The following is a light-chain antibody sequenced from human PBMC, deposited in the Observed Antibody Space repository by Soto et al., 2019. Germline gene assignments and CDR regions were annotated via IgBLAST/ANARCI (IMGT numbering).Light chain of an antibody. Sequence: QSVLAQSPSVSAAPGQRVTISCSGSSSNIPYQFVSWYKQFPGMAPTPLIYDNSRRPSGVPDRFSATKSCPSATLDIAGLQTADEAVYYCASWDSDLDGFVFGPGTKLTVL. CDR1: SSNIPYQF. CDR3: ASWDSDLDGFV. V-gene: IGLV1-51*01. J-gene: IGLJ1*01. CDR2: DNS.